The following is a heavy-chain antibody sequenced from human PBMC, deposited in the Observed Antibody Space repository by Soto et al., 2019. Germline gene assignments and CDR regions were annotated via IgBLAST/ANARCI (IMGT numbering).Heavy chain of an antibody. D-gene: IGHD2-8*01. J-gene: IGHJ4*02. V-gene: IGHV3-23*01. CDR1: GFSFSTYT. CDR2: ISGSGGSP. CDR3: AKARCTTSNCYVPDY. Sequence: EVQLLESGGGLVQPGGSLRLSCAASGFSFSTYTMSWVRRAPGKGLEWVSAISGSGGSPSYADSVQGRFTISRDNPKKTLYLQMHRLRAEDTAVYYCAKARCTTSNCYVPDYWGQGTLLTVSS.